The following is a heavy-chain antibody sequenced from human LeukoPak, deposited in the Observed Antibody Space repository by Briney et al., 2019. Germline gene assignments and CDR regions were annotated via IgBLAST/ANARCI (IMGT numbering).Heavy chain of an antibody. CDR3: ARDWGYYGSGSSFDY. CDR2: ISSSNSTI. Sequence: GGSLRLSCAASGFTFSSYSMNWVRQAPGKGLEWVSYISSSNSTIYYVDSVKGRFTISRDNAKNSLYLQMNSLRAEDTAVYCCARDWGYYGSGSSFDYWGQGTLVTVSS. J-gene: IGHJ4*02. CDR1: GFTFSSYS. D-gene: IGHD3-10*01. V-gene: IGHV3-48*01.